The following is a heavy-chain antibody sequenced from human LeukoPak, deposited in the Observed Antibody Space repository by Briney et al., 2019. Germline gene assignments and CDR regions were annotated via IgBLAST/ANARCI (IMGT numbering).Heavy chain of an antibody. CDR1: GFTFSSHG. V-gene: IGHV3-33*01. D-gene: IGHD6-13*01. CDR3: ARDPESSMDA. CDR2: IWYDGSKK. Sequence: GGSLRLSCAASGFTFSSHGFHWVRQAPGKGLEWVAAIWYDGSKKCYGNSVKGRFTISRDNSKNTVHLQMNSLRVEDTAVYYCARDPESSMDAWGQGTTVTVSS. J-gene: IGHJ6*02.